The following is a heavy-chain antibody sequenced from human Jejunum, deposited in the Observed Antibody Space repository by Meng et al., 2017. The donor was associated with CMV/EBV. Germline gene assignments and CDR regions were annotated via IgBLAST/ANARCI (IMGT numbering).Heavy chain of an antibody. CDR2: LNPGRGGT. V-gene: IGHV1-2*02. CDR1: EYTFNSNC. J-gene: IGHJ1*01. CDR3: ARDIGSHAYDV. D-gene: IGHD5-12*01. Sequence: KAYEYTFNSNCVHWRRQATGQGLEWMGYLNPGRGGTSYSRKVQGRISITRDTTSNTTYLELKTLRSAAMSRCVSARDIGSHAYDVWGQGTLVTVSS.